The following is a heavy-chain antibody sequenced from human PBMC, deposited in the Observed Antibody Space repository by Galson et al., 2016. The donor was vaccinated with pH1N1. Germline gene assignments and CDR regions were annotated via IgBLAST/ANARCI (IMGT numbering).Heavy chain of an antibody. V-gene: IGHV1-18*01. CDR1: GYTFINYG. CDR3: ASQPATAIRAFFDS. Sequence: SVKVSCKASGYTFINYGISWVRQAPGQGLEWMGWISAHNDNTNYAQKLQGRVTMTTDTSTRPAYMELRSLTSDDTAVYYCASQPATAIRAFFDSWGQGTLVTVS. J-gene: IGHJ4*02. D-gene: IGHD2-2*02. CDR2: ISAHNDNT.